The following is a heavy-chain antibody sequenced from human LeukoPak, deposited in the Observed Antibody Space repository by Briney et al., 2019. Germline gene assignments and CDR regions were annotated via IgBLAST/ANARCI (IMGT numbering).Heavy chain of an antibody. D-gene: IGHD3-10*01. CDR1: GFTVSSNY. CDR3: VKVAKYYYGSETYYFFEH. Sequence: GGSLRLSCAASGFTVSSNYMSWVRQAPGKGLEWVSVIYSGGSTYYADSVKGRFTISRDNSKNMLYLQMNSLRVEDTGIYYCVKVAKYYYGSETYYFFEHWGQGTPVTASS. J-gene: IGHJ4*02. V-gene: IGHV3-53*01. CDR2: IYSGGST.